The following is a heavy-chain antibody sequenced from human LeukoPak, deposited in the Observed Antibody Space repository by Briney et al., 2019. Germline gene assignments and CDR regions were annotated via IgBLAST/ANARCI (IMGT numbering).Heavy chain of an antibody. V-gene: IGHV4-4*07. Sequence: SETLSLTCTVSGASISSNYWSWIRQPAGKGLEWIGRFYTSGSTNYNPSLRSRVTISVDKSKNQFSLKLSSVTAADTALYYCARDSGVATNLDYWGQGTLVTVSS. D-gene: IGHD5-24*01. CDR1: GASISSNY. CDR3: ARDSGVATNLDY. CDR2: FYTSGST. J-gene: IGHJ4*02.